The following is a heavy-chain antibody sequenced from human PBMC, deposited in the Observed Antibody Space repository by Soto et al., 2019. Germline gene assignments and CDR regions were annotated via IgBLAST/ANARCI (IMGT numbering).Heavy chain of an antibody. Sequence: QITLKESGPTLVKPTQTLTLTCTVSGFSLNTYGVGVGWIRQPPGKALEWLALIYWDDDKRYSPSLKSRPTNTKDTSKNLVVLRMTNMDPVDTVTYYCARALGSWGAYYFDYWGQGTLVTVSS. J-gene: IGHJ4*02. CDR1: GFSLNTYGVG. D-gene: IGHD3-16*01. V-gene: IGHV2-5*02. CDR3: ARALGSWGAYYFDY. CDR2: IYWDDDK.